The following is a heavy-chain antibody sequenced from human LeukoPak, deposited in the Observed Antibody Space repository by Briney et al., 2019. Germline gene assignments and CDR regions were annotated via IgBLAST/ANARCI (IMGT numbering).Heavy chain of an antibody. J-gene: IGHJ4*02. CDR1: GFTFSSYA. CDR2: ISGSGGST. V-gene: IGHV3-23*01. Sequence: GGSLRLSCAASGFTFSSYAMSWVRQAPGKGLEWVSAISGSGGSTYYADSVKDRFTISRDNSKNTLYLQMNSLRAEDTAVYYCAKDIVVVPAAITFDYWGQGTLVTVSS. CDR3: AKDIVVVPAAITFDY. D-gene: IGHD2-2*01.